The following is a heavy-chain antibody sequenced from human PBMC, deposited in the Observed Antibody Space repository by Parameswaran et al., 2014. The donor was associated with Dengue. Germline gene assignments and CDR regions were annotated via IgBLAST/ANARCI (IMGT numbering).Heavy chain of an antibody. Sequence: WVRQAPGQGLEWMGGIIPIFGTANYAQKFQGRVTITADESTSTAYMELSSLRSGDTAVYYCARGFNNDFWSGYYFDYWGQGTLVTVSS. D-gene: IGHD3-3*01. J-gene: IGHJ4*02. V-gene: IGHV1-69*01. CDR2: IIPIFGTA. CDR3: ARGFNNDFWSGYYFDY.